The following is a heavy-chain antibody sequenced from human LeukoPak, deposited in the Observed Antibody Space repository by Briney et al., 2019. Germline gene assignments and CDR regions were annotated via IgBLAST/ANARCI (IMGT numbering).Heavy chain of an antibody. CDR1: GFTFSNYS. CDR2: ISSSSSYI. J-gene: IGHJ5*02. D-gene: IGHD1-26*01. CDR3: ARDLVGATGRYDP. V-gene: IGHV3-21*01. Sequence: PGGSLRLSCAASGFTFSNYSMNWVRQAPGKGLEWVSSISSSSSYIYYADSVKGRFTISRDNAKNSLYLQMNSLRAEDTAVYYCARDLVGATGRYDPWGQGTLVTVSS.